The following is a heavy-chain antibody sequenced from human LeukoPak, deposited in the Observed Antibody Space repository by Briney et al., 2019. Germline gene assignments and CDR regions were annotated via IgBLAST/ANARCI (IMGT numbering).Heavy chain of an antibody. Sequence: GGSLRLSCVASGFIFSAYAMRWVRQAPGQGLEWISVIGTGGETHYADSVRGRFTISRSNFKNTLYLQMNSLRAEDTAVYYCAKRVTVTTKYFDSWGQGTLVTVS. V-gene: IGHV3-23*01. CDR3: AKRVTVTTKYFDS. J-gene: IGHJ4*02. D-gene: IGHD4-17*01. CDR1: GFIFSAYA. CDR2: IGTGGET.